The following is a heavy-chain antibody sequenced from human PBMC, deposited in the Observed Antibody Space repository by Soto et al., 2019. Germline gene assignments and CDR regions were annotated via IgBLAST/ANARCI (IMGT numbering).Heavy chain of an antibody. V-gene: IGHV5-51*01. Sequence: GESLKISCQASGYSFTHKWIAWVRQRPGKGLEWLGVIYPLDSYTKYSPSFQGQVTISADKSISTAYLQWSSLKASDTAMYYCARHFVPYYYCYGMDVWGQGTTVTVSS. J-gene: IGHJ6*02. CDR2: IYPLDSYT. D-gene: IGHD3-3*01. CDR3: ARHFVPYYYCYGMDV. CDR1: GYSFTHKW.